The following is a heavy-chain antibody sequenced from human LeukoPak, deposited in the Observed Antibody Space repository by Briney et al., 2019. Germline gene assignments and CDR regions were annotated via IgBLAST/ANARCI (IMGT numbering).Heavy chain of an antibody. Sequence: GGSLRLSCAASGFTFNNYGMTWFRQAPGKGLEWVSSISSSSSYIYYADSVKGRFTISRDNAKNSLYLQMNSLRAEDTAVYYCARDYDFWSGYYSNWGQGTLVTVSS. CDR2: ISSSSSYI. CDR1: GFTFNNYG. V-gene: IGHV3-21*01. CDR3: ARDYDFWSGYYSN. J-gene: IGHJ4*02. D-gene: IGHD3-3*01.